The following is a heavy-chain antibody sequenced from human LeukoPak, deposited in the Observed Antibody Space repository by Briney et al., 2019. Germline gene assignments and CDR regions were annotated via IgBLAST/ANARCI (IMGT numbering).Heavy chain of an antibody. V-gene: IGHV1-3*01. J-gene: IGHJ4*02. CDR3: ARDYCSSTSCYTVMDY. CDR1: GYTFTSYA. D-gene: IGHD2-2*02. Sequence: ASVKVSCKASGYTFTSYAMHWVRQAPGQRLEWMGWINAGNGNTKYSQKFQGRVTITRDTSASTAYMELSSLRSEDTAVYYCARDYCSSTSCYTVMDYWGQGTLVTASS. CDR2: INAGNGNT.